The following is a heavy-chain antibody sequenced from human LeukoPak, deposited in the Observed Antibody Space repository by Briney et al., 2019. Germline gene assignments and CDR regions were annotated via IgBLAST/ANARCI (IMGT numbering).Heavy chain of an antibody. Sequence: GASVKVSCKASGYTFTSYYMHWVRRAPGQGLEWMGIINPSGGSTSYAQKFQGRVTMTRDTSTSTVYMELSSPRSEDTAVYYCARVVRVAARPPFCYYMDVWGKGTTVTVSS. J-gene: IGHJ6*03. D-gene: IGHD6-6*01. CDR1: GYTFTSYY. CDR3: ARVVRVAARPPFCYYMDV. V-gene: IGHV1-46*01. CDR2: INPSGGST.